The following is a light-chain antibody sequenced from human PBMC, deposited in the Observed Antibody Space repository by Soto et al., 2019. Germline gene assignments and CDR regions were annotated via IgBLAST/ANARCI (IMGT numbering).Light chain of an antibody. Sequence: QSVLTQPASVSGSPGQSITISCTGTSSDVGSYNLVSWYQQHPGKAPKLMIYEGSKRPSGVSNRFSGSKSGNTASLTISGLQAEDEADYYCCSYAGSSTCGHVVFGGGTKLTVL. CDR3: CSYAGSSTCGHVV. V-gene: IGLV2-23*01. CDR2: EGS. CDR1: SSDVGSYNL. J-gene: IGLJ2*01.